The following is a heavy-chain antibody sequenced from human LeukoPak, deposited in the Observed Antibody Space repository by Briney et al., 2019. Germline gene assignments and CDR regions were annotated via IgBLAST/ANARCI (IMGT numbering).Heavy chain of an antibody. V-gene: IGHV3-23*01. Sequence: TGGSLRLSCAASGFSFTTYAMTSVRQAPGKGLEWVSSISGSGDTTYYADSVRGRLTISRDNSKNMLYLQMISLGAEDTAVYYCAKNVGAVSYRYYGMDVWGQGTTVTVSS. CDR2: ISGSGDTT. J-gene: IGHJ6*02. D-gene: IGHD3-10*01. CDR1: GFSFTTYA. CDR3: AKNVGAVSYRYYGMDV.